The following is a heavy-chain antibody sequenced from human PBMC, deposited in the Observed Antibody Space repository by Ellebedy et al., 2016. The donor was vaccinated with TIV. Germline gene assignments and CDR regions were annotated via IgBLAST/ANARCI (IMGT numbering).Heavy chain of an antibody. D-gene: IGHD1-26*01. V-gene: IGHV3-48*01. Sequence: GGSLRLXXAASGFTFSSYAMHWVRQAPGKGLEWVSYISSSSSTIYYADSVKGRFTISRDNAKNTLYLQMNSLRAEDTAVYYCARDEGVGATLSHDAFDIWGQGTMVTVSS. CDR2: ISSSSSTI. CDR1: GFTFSSYA. CDR3: ARDEGVGATLSHDAFDI. J-gene: IGHJ3*02.